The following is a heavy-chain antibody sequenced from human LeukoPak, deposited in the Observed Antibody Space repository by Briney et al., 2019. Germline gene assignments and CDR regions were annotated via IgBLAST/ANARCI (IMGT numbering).Heavy chain of an antibody. CDR2: ISSSSNYI. CDR1: GFSFSSYS. Sequence: PGGSLRLSCAASGFSFSSYSMKWVRQAPGKGLEWVSSISSSSNYIYYADSVKGRFTISRDNAKNSLYLQMNSLRAEDTAVYYCARKAYCSGGTCSHYYYVDVWGKGTTVTISS. V-gene: IGHV3-21*01. CDR3: ARKAYCSGGTCSHYYYVDV. D-gene: IGHD2-15*01. J-gene: IGHJ6*03.